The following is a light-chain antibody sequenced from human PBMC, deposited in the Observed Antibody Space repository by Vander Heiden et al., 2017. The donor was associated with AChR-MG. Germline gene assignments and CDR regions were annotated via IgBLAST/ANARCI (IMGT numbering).Light chain of an antibody. CDR2: DAS. J-gene: IGKJ3*01. V-gene: IGKV3-11*01. CDR1: QSVSSY. CDR3: QQRSNWPFIFT. Sequence: EIVLTQSPATLSLSPGGRATLSCRASQSVSSYLAWYQQKPGQAPRLLIYDASNRATGIPARFSGSGSGTDFTLTISSLEPEDFAVYYCQQRSNWPFIFTFGPGTKVDIK.